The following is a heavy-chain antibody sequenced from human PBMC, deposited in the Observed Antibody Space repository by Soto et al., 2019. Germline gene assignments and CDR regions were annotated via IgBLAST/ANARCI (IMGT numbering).Heavy chain of an antibody. CDR1: GFTFSDYY. CDR3: ARGRNSFDF. Sequence: GGSLRLSCAASGFTFSDYYMGWVRQAPGKGLEWVGRIRSQAHSHTTEYAASARGRFTISRDDSKNSLYLQLNSLRTEDTAVYYCARGRNSFDFWGQGALVTVSS. V-gene: IGHV3-72*01. CDR2: IRSQAHSHTT. J-gene: IGHJ4*02.